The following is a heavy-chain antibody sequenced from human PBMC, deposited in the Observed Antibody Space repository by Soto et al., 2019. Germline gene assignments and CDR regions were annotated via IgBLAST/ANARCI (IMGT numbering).Heavy chain of an antibody. CDR3: ARVPGP. CDR1: CCSISSGGYS. Sequence: QLQLQESGSGLVKPSQTLSLTCAVSCCSISSGGYSWSWIRQQPGKRLEWIGYIYLSGSSYYNPSIKRRVTISEDRSKNQFSLKLSSVTAADTAVYYCARVPGPWGQGTLVTVSS. J-gene: IGHJ5*02. CDR2: IYLSGSS. V-gene: IGHV4-30-2*01.